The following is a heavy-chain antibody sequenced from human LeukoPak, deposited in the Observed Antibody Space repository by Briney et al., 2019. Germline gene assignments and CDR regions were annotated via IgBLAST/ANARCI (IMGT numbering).Heavy chain of an antibody. D-gene: IGHD2-21*02. CDR3: ARDPRPYCGGDCYSGGIDY. CDR1: GGTFSSYA. J-gene: IGHJ4*02. CDR2: IIPIFGTA. V-gene: IGHV1-69*13. Sequence: ASVKVSCKASGGTFSSYAISWVRQAPGQGLEWMGGIIPIFGTANYAQKFQGRVTITADESTSTAYMELSSLRSEDTAVYYCARDPRPYCGGDCYSGGIDYWGQGTLVTVSS.